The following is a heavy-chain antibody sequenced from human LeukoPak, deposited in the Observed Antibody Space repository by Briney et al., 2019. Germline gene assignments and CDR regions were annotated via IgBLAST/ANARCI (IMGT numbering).Heavy chain of an antibody. CDR1: GFTFSSYA. CDR3: ARSGGVGLFDY. CDR2: ISYDGSNK. V-gene: IGHV3-30-3*01. J-gene: IGHJ4*02. Sequence: GGSLRLSCAASGFTFSSYAMHWVRQAPGKGLEWVAVISYDGSNKYYADSVKGRFTISRDNSKSTLYLQMNSLRAEDTAVYYCARSGGVGLFDYWGQGTLVTVSS. D-gene: IGHD2-15*01.